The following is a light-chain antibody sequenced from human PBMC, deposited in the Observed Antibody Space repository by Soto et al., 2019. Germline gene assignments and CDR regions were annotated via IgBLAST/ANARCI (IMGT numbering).Light chain of an antibody. CDR3: QQYGGSPRT. Sequence: EIVLTQSPGTLSLSPGEGASLSCRASQSISSNFLAWYQQKPGRAPRLLIYGASSRATGIPDRFSGSGSGTDFTLTISRLEPEDLAVYYCQQYGGSPRTFGQGTKVDIK. CDR2: GAS. CDR1: QSISSNF. J-gene: IGKJ1*01. V-gene: IGKV3-20*01.